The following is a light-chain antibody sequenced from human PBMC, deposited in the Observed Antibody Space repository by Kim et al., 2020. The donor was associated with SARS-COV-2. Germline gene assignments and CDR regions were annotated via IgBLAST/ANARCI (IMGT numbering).Light chain of an antibody. CDR2: GTS. V-gene: IGKV3-15*01. CDR3: QQYNNWPYT. Sequence: EKVMTQSPATLSVSPGERVTLSCRASQSVSSNLAWYQQKPGQAPRLLIYGTSTRATGIPARFSGSGSGTEFTLTISSLQSEDFAVYYCQQYNNWPYTFGQGTKLEI. J-gene: IGKJ2*01. CDR1: QSVSSN.